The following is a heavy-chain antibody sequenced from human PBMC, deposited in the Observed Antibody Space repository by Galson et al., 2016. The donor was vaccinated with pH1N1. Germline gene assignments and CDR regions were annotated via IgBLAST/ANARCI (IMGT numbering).Heavy chain of an antibody. CDR2: TSYDGSSK. CDR1: GFTYSTYA. CDR3: ARETPYSSGWGYYYGMDV. D-gene: IGHD6-19*01. J-gene: IGHJ6*02. V-gene: IGHV3-30-3*01. Sequence: SLRLSCAASGFTYSTYAMHWVCQAPGRGLEWVALTSYDGSSKYYADSAKGRFTISRDNSKNTLYLDMNSLRAEDTAVYSCARETPYSSGWGYYYGMDVWGQGTTVTVSS.